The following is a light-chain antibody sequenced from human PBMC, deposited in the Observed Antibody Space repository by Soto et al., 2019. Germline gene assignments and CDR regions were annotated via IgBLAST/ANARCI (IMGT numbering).Light chain of an antibody. V-gene: IGKV1-33*01. Sequence: DIQMTQSPSSLSASVGDRVTITCQAVQDINKYLNWYQQKPGKAPKLLIYDASHLEIGVQLRFTGSGSGTEFTLTIRSLQPEDIGTYYCQQYDSPQLTFGGGTKVDIK. CDR2: DAS. J-gene: IGKJ4*01. CDR1: QDINKY. CDR3: QQYDSPQLT.